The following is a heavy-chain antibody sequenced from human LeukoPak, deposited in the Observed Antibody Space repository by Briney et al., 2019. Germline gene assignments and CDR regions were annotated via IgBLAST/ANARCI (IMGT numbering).Heavy chain of an antibody. V-gene: IGHV3-20*04. CDR1: GFDSDDYG. CDR3: ARDLSSRWFSLGY. Sequence: GGSLRLSCVDSGFDSDDYGMSWVRQAPGKGLEWVSGINWDGGATSYADSVKGRFTISRDHAKNSLYLQMDSLTVEDTALYYCARDLSSRWFSLGYWGQGTPVTVSS. J-gene: IGHJ4*02. D-gene: IGHD6-13*01. CDR2: INWDGGAT.